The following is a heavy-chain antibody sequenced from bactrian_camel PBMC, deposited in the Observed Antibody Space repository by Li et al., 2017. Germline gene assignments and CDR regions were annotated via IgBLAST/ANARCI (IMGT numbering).Heavy chain of an antibody. V-gene: IGHV3S55*01. CDR3: AADRRPGVFVGGGNCRQKMRYEYIY. CDR1: GFTLADSD. D-gene: IGHD7*01. J-gene: IGHJ4*01. CDR2: IYDNGTT. Sequence: QVQLVESGGGSVQAGGSLNLSCTASGFTLADSDMGWYRQAPGAGCELISAIYDNGTTYYADSVKGRSTISQDTAKTINYLTMNNVELEDSATYYCAADRRPGVFVGGGNCRQKMRYEYIYSGRGTQVT.